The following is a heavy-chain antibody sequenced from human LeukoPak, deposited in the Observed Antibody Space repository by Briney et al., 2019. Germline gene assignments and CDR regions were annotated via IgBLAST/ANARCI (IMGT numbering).Heavy chain of an antibody. Sequence: PSETLSHTCTVSGGSISSYYWSWIRQPPGKGLEWIGYIYYSGSTNYNPSLKSRVTISLDTSKNQFSLKLSSVTAADTAVYYCARDGVYGKFDCWGQGTLVTVSS. CDR1: GGSISSYY. CDR2: IYYSGST. D-gene: IGHD2-8*01. J-gene: IGHJ4*02. CDR3: ARDGVYGKFDC. V-gene: IGHV4-59*01.